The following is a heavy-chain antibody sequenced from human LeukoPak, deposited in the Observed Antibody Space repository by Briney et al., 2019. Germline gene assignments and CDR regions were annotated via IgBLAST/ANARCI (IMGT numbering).Heavy chain of an antibody. J-gene: IGHJ4*02. CDR3: ARTIAVAGTTDY. V-gene: IGHV3-21*01. Sequence: GGSLRLSCAASGFTFSSYSMTWVRQAPGKGLEWVSSISSSSSYIYYADSVKGRFTISRDNAKNSLYLQMNSLRAEDTAVYYCARTIAVAGTTDYWGQGTLVTVSS. D-gene: IGHD6-19*01. CDR2: ISSSSSYI. CDR1: GFTFSSYS.